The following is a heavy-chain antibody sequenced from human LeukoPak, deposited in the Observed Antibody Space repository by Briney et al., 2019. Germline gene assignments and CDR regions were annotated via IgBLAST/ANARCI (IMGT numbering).Heavy chain of an antibody. J-gene: IGHJ4*02. CDR3: ARDPAGGSSDY. CDR2: ISAYNGNT. Sequence: GASVKVSCKASGYTFTSYGISWVLQAPGHGLEWMGWISAYNGNTNYAQKLQGRVTMTTDTSTSTAYMELRSLRSDDTAVYYCARDPAGGSSDYWGQGTLVTVSS. V-gene: IGHV1-18*01. CDR1: GYTFTSYG. D-gene: IGHD1-26*01.